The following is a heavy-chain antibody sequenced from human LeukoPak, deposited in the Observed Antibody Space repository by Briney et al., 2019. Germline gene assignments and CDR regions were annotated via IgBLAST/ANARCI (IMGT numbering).Heavy chain of an antibody. CDR3: ASSRGYYYDSSGYRY. V-gene: IGHV4-30-4*08. CDR1: GGSISSGDYY. Sequence: PSETLSLTCTVSGGSISSGDYYWSWIRQPPGKGLEWIGYIYYSGSTYYNPSLKSRVTISVDTSKDQFSLKLSSATAADTAVYYCASSRGYYYDSSGYRYWGQGTLVTVSS. J-gene: IGHJ4*02. CDR2: IYYSGST. D-gene: IGHD3-22*01.